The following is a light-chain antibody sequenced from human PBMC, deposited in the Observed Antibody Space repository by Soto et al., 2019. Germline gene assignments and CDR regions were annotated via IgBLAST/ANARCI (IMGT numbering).Light chain of an antibody. CDR2: DVS. J-gene: IGLJ1*01. CDR1: SSDVGAYNY. Sequence: QSALTQPASVSGSPGQPIPISGTGTSSDVGAYNYVSWYQQHPGKAPKLMIFDVSNRPSGVSNRFSGSKSGNTASLTISGLQAEDEADYYCCSYTTTSTYVFGTGTKLTVL. V-gene: IGLV2-14*03. CDR3: CSYTTTSTYV.